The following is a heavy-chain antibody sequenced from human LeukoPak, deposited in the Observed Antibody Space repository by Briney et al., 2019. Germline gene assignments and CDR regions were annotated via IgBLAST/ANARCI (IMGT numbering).Heavy chain of an antibody. CDR1: GGSISSYS. CDR2: IYTSGIS. V-gene: IGHV4-4*07. Sequence: SETLSLTCTVSGGSISSYSWSWIRQPAGKGLEWIGHIYTSGISNYNPSLKSRVTMSADTSKNQFSLKLSSVTAADTAVYYCARDLGEWYSSEWNWFDPWGQGTLVTVSS. CDR3: ARDLGEWYSSEWNWFDP. D-gene: IGHD6-19*01. J-gene: IGHJ5*02.